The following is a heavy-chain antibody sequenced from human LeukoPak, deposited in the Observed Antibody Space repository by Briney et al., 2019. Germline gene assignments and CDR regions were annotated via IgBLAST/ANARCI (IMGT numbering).Heavy chain of an antibody. J-gene: IGHJ5*02. CDR3: ARDPSNTSGWKTWFDP. CDR1: GYTFNSHG. CDR2: ISAYNGDT. Sequence: GASVKVSCKASGYTFNSHGISWVRQAPGQGLEWMGWISAYNGDTNYAQKFQGRATLTTDRTTSTAYLELRSLRSDDTAVYYCARDPSNTSGWKTWFDPWGQGTLVTVSS. V-gene: IGHV1-18*04. D-gene: IGHD6-19*01.